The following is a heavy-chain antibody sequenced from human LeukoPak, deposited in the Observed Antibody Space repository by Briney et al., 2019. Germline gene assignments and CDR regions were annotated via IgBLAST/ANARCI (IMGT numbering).Heavy chain of an antibody. CDR3: AVGMVRGVTIYYYYYYMDV. V-gene: IGHV1-2*02. J-gene: IGHJ6*03. CDR1: GYTFTGYY. Sequence: ASVKVSCKASGYTFTGYYMHWVRQAPGQGLEWMGWINPNSGGTNYAQKFQGRVTMTRDTSISTAYMELSRLRSDDTAVYYCAVGMVRGVTIYYYYYYMDVWGKGTTVTVSS. CDR2: INPNSGGT. D-gene: IGHD3-10*01.